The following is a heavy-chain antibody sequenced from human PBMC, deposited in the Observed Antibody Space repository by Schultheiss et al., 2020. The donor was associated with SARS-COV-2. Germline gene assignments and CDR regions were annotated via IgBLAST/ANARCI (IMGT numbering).Heavy chain of an antibody. CDR3: ARGRDGVSPHADFDY. J-gene: IGHJ4*02. CDR2: IYYSGNT. D-gene: IGHD4-17*01. V-gene: IGHV4-59*01. CDR1: GGSISSNY. Sequence: SETLSLTCTVSGGSISSNYWSWIRQPPGKGLEWIGYIYYSGNTNYNPSLKSRVTISVDTSKNQFSLKLSSVTAADTAVYYCARGRDGVSPHADFDYWGQGTLVTVSS.